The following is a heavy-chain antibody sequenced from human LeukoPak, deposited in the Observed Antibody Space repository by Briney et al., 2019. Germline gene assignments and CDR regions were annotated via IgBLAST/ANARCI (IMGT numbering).Heavy chain of an antibody. J-gene: IGHJ4*02. D-gene: IGHD3-22*01. Sequence: SETLSLTCTVPDGSISNYYWSWIRQPAGKGLEWIGRIYTSGSTNYNPSLKSRVTISVDTSKNQFSLKLSSVTAADTAVYYCARFSYDSSGYYGFDYWGQGTLVTVSS. CDR1: DGSISNYY. CDR3: ARFSYDSSGYYGFDY. V-gene: IGHV4-4*07. CDR2: IYTSGST.